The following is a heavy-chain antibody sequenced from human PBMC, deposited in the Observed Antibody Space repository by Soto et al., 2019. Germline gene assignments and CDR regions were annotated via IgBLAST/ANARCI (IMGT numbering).Heavy chain of an antibody. J-gene: IGHJ4*02. CDR2: ISSSGSTI. CDR1: GFTFSSYE. V-gene: IGHV3-48*03. D-gene: IGHD3-10*01. CDR3: ATKSQWILWFGESPFDY. Sequence: GGSLRLSCAASGFTFSSYEMNWVRQAPGKGLEWVSYISSSGSTIYYADSVKGRFTISRDNAKNSLYLQMNSLRAEDTAVYYCATKSQWILWFGESPFDYGAREPWSPS.